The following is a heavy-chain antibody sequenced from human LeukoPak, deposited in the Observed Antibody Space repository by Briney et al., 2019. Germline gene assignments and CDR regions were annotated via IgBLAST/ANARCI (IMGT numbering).Heavy chain of an antibody. CDR2: INPDSGGT. Sequence: ASVKVSCKASGYTFTGYYMHWVRQAPGQGLEWMGWINPDSGGTNYAQKFQGRVTMTRDTSISTAYMELSRLRSDDTAVYYCARVRVRSNIYNWFDPWGQGTLVTVSS. V-gene: IGHV1-2*02. J-gene: IGHJ5*02. CDR1: GYTFTGYY. D-gene: IGHD3-10*01. CDR3: ARVRVRSNIYNWFDP.